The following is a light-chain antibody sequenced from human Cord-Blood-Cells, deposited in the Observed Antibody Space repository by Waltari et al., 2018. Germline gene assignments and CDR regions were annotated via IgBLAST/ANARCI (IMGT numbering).Light chain of an antibody. CDR1: SSDVGSYNL. J-gene: IGLJ1*01. V-gene: IGLV2-23*01. Sequence: QSALTQPASVSGSPGQSITISCPGTSSDVGSYNLVSWSQQHPGKARKLMIYEGSKRPSGVSNRFSGSKSGNTASLTISGLQAEDEADYYCCSYAGSSTFVFGTGTKVTVL. CDR2: EGS. CDR3: CSYAGSSTFV.